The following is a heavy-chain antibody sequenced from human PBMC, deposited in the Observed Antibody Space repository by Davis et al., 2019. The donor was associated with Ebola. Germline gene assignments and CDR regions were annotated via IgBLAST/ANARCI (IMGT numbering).Heavy chain of an antibody. Sequence: GGSLRFSCAASGFTFSSYDMHWVRQATGKGLEWVSAIGTAGDTYYPGSVKGRFTISRENAKNSLYLQMNSLRAGDTAVYYCARAHFWSGSGAFDIWGQGTMVTVSS. CDR2: IGTAGDT. CDR3: ARAHFWSGSGAFDI. V-gene: IGHV3-13*01. D-gene: IGHD3-3*02. CDR1: GFTFSSYD. J-gene: IGHJ3*02.